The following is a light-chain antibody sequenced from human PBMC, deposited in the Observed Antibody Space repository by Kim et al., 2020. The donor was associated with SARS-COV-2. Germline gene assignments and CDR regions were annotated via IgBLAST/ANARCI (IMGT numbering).Light chain of an antibody. V-gene: IGLV3-19*01. CDR1: SLRSYY. Sequence: SSELTQDPAVSVALGQTVRITCQGDSLRSYYASWYQQKPGQAPVLVIYGKNNRPSGIPDRFSGSSSGNTASLTITGAQAEDEADYYCNSWDSSGNHNWVFGGGPQLTAL. J-gene: IGLJ3*02. CDR3: NSWDSSGNHNWV. CDR2: GKN.